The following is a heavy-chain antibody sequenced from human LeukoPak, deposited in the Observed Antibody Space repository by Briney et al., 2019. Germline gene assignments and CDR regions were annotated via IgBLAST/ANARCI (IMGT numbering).Heavy chain of an antibody. CDR1: GYTFTSYG. J-gene: IGHJ3*02. Sequence: GAPVKVSCKASGYTFTSYGISWVRQAPGQGLEWMGWISAYNGNTNYAQKPQGRVTMTTDTSTSTAYMELRSLRSDDTAVYYCARARGYSSSWYDPGRVDAFDIWGQGTMVTVSS. CDR2: ISAYNGNT. CDR3: ARARGYSSSWYDPGRVDAFDI. D-gene: IGHD6-13*01. V-gene: IGHV1-18*01.